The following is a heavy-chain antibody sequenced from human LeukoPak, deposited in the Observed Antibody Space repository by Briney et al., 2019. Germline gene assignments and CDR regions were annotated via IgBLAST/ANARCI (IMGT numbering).Heavy chain of an antibody. J-gene: IGHJ4*02. CDR3: ARVSISFFYYFDY. Sequence: GGSLRLSCAASGFTFSDYYMSWIRQTPGKGLEWVSYMSSSGSTIYYADSVKGLFTISRDNAKNSLYLQMNSLRAEDTAVYYCARVSISFFYYFDYWGQGTLVTVS. D-gene: IGHD3-3*01. V-gene: IGHV3-11*01. CDR2: MSSSGSTI. CDR1: GFTFSDYY.